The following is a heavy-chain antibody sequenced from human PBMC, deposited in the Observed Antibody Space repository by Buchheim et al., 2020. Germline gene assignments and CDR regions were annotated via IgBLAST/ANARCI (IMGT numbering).Heavy chain of an antibody. Sequence: EVQLVESGGGLVQPGGSLRLSCAASGFTVSSNYMSWVRQAPGKGLEWVSVIYSGGSTYYADSVKGRFTISSDNFKKTLYLTMNSLRAEDTAVYYCARERLDYYDSSGYYYSYYFDYWGQGTL. V-gene: IGHV3-66*01. J-gene: IGHJ4*02. CDR3: ARERLDYYDSSGYYYSYYFDY. CDR1: GFTVSSNY. CDR2: IYSGGST. D-gene: IGHD3-22*01.